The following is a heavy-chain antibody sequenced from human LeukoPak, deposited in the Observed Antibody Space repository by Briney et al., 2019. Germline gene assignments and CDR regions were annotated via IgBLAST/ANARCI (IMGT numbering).Heavy chain of an antibody. CDR3: AREVASAGLDY. V-gene: IGHV4-59*01. J-gene: IGHJ4*02. CDR2: IYYSGST. Sequence: SETLSLTCTVSGGSISSYYWSWIRHPPGKGLEWIGYIYYSGSTNYNPSLKSRVTISVDTSKNQFSLKLSSVTAADTAVYYCAREVASAGLDYWGQGTLVTVSS. D-gene: IGHD5-12*01. CDR1: GGSISSYY.